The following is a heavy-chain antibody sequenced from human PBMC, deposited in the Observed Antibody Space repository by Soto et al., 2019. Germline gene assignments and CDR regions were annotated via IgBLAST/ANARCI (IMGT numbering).Heavy chain of an antibody. CDR3: AKVSTHYYDSSGYRYYSSYGMVV. CDR1: GFTFSSYA. CDR2: ISGSGGST. D-gene: IGHD3-22*01. V-gene: IGHV3-23*01. Sequence: GGSLRLSCAASGFTFSSYAMSWVRQAPGKGLEWVSAISGSGGSTYYADSVKGRFTISRDNSKNTLYLQMNSLRAEDTAVYYSAKVSTHYYDSSGYRYYSSYGMVVWGQGATVNVYS. J-gene: IGHJ6*02.